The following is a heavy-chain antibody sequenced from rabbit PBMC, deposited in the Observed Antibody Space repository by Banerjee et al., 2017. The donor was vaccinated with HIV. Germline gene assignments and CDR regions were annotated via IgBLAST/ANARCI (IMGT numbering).Heavy chain of an antibody. CDR1: AFDFSSNA. CDR2: IYNGNSGST. CDR3: ARDLAGVIGWNFGL. D-gene: IGHD4-1*01. Sequence: QEQLEESGGDLVKPEGSLTLTCTASAFDFSSNAMCWVRQAPGKGPEWIACIYNGNSGSTYYASWAKGRFTISKTSSTTVTLQMTSLTAADTATYFCARDLAGVIGWNFGLWGPGTLVTVS. J-gene: IGHJ6*01. V-gene: IGHV1S45*01.